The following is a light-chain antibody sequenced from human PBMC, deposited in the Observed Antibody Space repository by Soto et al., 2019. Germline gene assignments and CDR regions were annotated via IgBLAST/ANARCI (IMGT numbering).Light chain of an antibody. CDR2: AAS. CDR3: QHAAT. V-gene: IGKV1-39*01. CDR1: QSISSY. Sequence: DIQMTQSPSSLSASVGERVTITCRASQSISSYLNWYQQKPGKAPKLLIYAASSLQSGVPSRFSGSGSGTDFTLTISSLQPEDFATYYCQHAATFGQGTRLEIK. J-gene: IGKJ5*01.